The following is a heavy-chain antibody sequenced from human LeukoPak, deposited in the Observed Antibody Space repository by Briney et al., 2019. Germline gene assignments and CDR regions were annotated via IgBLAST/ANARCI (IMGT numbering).Heavy chain of an antibody. V-gene: IGHV3-73*01. CDR3: TRRSDTSGSTSGLDI. CDR2: IRGRANGYAT. Sequence: TGGSLRLSCAASGFTFSGSAIHWVRQASGKGLEWVGRIRGRANGYATAFATSVRGRFTIFRDDSENTAYLQMSSLKTEDTAIYYCTRRSDTSGSTSGLDIWGQGTLVTVS. J-gene: IGHJ3*02. D-gene: IGHD6-13*01. CDR1: GFTFSGSA.